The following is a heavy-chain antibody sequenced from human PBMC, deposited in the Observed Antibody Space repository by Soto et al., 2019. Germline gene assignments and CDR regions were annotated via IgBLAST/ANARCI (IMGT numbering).Heavy chain of an antibody. V-gene: IGHV3-30-3*01. D-gene: IGHD4-17*01. CDR1: GFTFSSYA. CDR2: ISYDGSNK. J-gene: IGHJ4*02. Sequence: GGSLRLSCAASGFTFSSYAMHWVRQAPGKGLEWVAVISYDGSNKYYADSVKGRFTISRDNSKNTLYLQMNSLRAEDTAVYYCARPESYDYGDYAQVYWGQGTLVTVSS. CDR3: ARPESYDYGDYAQVY.